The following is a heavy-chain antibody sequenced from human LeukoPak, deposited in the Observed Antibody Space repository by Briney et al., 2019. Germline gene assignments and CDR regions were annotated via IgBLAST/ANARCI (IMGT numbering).Heavy chain of an antibody. V-gene: IGHV4-59*01. CDR1: DSSSRRYH. D-gene: IGHD3-9*01. J-gene: IGHJ4*02. Sequence: SETLSLTCTIDDSSSRRYHWGWIRQPPGKGLEYIGYLHDSGSIDYNPSLQSRVTISIDTSKTQLSLKLSSVTTADTAVYYCASLSSARSLTADYWGQGTLVTVSS. CDR2: LHDSGSI. CDR3: ASLSSARSLTADY.